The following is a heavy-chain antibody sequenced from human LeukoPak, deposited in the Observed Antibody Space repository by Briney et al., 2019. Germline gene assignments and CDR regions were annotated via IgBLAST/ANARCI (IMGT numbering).Heavy chain of an antibody. CDR2: ISSSSLFI. V-gene: IGHV3-21*04. Sequence: GGSLRLSCAASGFTFSSYAMHWVRQAPGKGLEWVSSISSSSLFIYYADSVKGRFTISRDNAKNSLFLQMNSLRAEDTAVYYCAKGGRYDILTGRYYYYMDVWGKGTTVTVSS. J-gene: IGHJ6*03. D-gene: IGHD3-9*01. CDR3: AKGGRYDILTGRYYYYMDV. CDR1: GFTFSSYA.